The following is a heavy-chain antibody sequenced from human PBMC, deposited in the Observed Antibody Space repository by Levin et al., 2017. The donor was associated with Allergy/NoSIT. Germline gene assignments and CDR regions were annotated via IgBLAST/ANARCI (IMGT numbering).Heavy chain of an antibody. Sequence: SETLSLTCAVSGGSISSGGYSWSWIRQPPGKGLEWIGYIYHSGSTYYNPSLKSRVTISVDRSKNQFSLKLSSVTAADTAVYYCARSLLVAGTHYYGMDVWGQGTTVTVSS. J-gene: IGHJ6*02. CDR3: ARSLLVAGTHYYGMDV. V-gene: IGHV4-30-2*01. D-gene: IGHD6-19*01. CDR1: GGSISSGGYS. CDR2: IYHSGST.